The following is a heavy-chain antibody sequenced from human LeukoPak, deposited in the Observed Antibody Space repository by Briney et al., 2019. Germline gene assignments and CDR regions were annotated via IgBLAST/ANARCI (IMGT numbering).Heavy chain of an antibody. CDR2: IYYSGST. CDR1: GGSISSYY. Sequence: SETLSLTCTVSGGSISSYYWSWIRQPPGKGLEWIGYIYYSGSTNYNPSLKSRVTISVDTSKNQFSLKLSSVTAADTAVYYCARGSSPGSYYYYYGMDVWGQGITVTVSS. V-gene: IGHV4-59*08. D-gene: IGHD6-13*01. CDR3: ARGSSPGSYYYYYGMDV. J-gene: IGHJ6*02.